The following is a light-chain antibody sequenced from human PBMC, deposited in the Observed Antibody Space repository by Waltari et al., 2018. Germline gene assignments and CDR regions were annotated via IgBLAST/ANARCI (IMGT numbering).Light chain of an antibody. CDR2: GGS. CDR1: QGISSY. Sequence: IQLTQSPLSLSASVGERVTITCRASQGISSYLAWYQQKAGRAPKLLIYGGSTLPNGVPSMFSGSGFGTDFTLTISSLQPEDFATYYCLQVNSYPFTFGPVTTVDIK. CDR3: LQVNSYPFT. J-gene: IGKJ3*01. V-gene: IGKV1-9*01.